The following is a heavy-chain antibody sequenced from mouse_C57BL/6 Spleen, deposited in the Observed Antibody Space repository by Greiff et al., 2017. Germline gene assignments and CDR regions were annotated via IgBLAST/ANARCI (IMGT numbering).Heavy chain of an antibody. CDR1: GYSITSGYY. Sequence: DVQLQESGPGLVKPSQSLSLTFSVTGYSITSGYYWNWIRQFPGNKLEWMGYISYDGSNNYNPSLKNRISITRDTSKNQFFLKLNSVTTEDTATYYCARDYDYDGFAYWGQGTLVTVSA. V-gene: IGHV3-6*01. CDR3: ARDYDYDGFAY. CDR2: ISYDGSN. D-gene: IGHD2-4*01. J-gene: IGHJ3*01.